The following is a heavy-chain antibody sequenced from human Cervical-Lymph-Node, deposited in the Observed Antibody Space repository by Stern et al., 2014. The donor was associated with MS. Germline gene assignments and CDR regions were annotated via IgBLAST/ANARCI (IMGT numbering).Heavy chain of an antibody. J-gene: IGHJ4*02. CDR3: ARQFTQYAPYYDRHFDY. V-gene: IGHV1-18*01. D-gene: IGHD3-22*01. CDR1: GYTFATSG. Sequence: VQLVESGAEVKKPGASVKVSCKTSGYTFATSGISWVRQAPGQGLEWLGWINAYNGNTNYAQKVQGRVTMTTDTSTTPAYMELGSLTSDDTAVYYCARQFTQYAPYYDRHFDYWGQGTVVTVSS. CDR2: INAYNGNT.